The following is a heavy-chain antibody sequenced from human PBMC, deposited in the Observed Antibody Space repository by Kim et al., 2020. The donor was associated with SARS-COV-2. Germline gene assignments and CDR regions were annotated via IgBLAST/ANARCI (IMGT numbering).Heavy chain of an antibody. Sequence: SETLSLTCTVSGGSISSYYWSWIRQPPGKGLEWIGYIYYSGSTNYNPSLKSRVTISVDTSKNQFSLKLSSVTAADTAVYYCAREAQLGDYYGMDVWGQGTTVTVSS. D-gene: IGHD3-16*01. CDR3: AREAQLGDYYGMDV. V-gene: IGHV4-59*01. CDR2: IYYSGST. J-gene: IGHJ6*02. CDR1: GGSISSYY.